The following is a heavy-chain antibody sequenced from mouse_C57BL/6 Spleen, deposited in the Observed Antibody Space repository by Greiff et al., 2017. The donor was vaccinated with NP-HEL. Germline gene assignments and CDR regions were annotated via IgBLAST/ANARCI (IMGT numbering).Heavy chain of an antibody. CDR1: GFTFSSYG. J-gene: IGHJ3*01. V-gene: IGHV5-6*01. D-gene: IGHD2-4*01. CDR2: ISSGGSYT. CDR3: ARLSYYDYDWFAY. Sequence: EVQLVESGGDLVKPGGSLKLSCAASGFTFSSYGMSWVRQTPDKRLEWVATISSGGSYTYYPDSVKGRFTISRDNAKNTLYLQMSSLKSEDTAMYYCARLSYYDYDWFAYWGQGTLVTVSA.